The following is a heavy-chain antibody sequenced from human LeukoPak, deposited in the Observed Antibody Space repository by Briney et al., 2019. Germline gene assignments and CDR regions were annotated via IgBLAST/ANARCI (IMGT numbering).Heavy chain of an antibody. D-gene: IGHD1-26*01. Sequence: GGSLRLSCADSGFTFSNYNMNWVRQAPGKAMEWVSSITSSGTYTFYADSVKGRFTISRDNAKDSLYLQMDSLGPEDTAVCYCARDPYSGNYGTYYYYYMDVWGKGTTVTISS. CDR2: ITSSGTYT. CDR3: ARDPYSGNYGTYYYYYMDV. V-gene: IGHV3-21*01. CDR1: GFTFSNYN. J-gene: IGHJ6*03.